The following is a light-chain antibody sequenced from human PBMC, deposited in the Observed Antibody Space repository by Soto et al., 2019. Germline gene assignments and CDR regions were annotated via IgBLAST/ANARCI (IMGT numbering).Light chain of an antibody. Sequence: DIPMTQSPSTLSASVGDRVTITCRASQTIDSRLAWYQQKPGKAPELLIYDASSLGSGVPSRFSGSGSGTEFTLTISSLQPDDFATYYCQQYNTYSPWPFGHGTEVEIK. J-gene: IGKJ1*01. CDR1: QTIDSR. CDR3: QQYNTYSPWP. CDR2: DAS. V-gene: IGKV1-5*01.